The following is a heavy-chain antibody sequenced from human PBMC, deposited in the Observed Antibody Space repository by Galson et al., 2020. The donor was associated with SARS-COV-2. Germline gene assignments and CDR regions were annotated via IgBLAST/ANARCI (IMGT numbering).Heavy chain of an antibody. CDR3: AGGSGRGGMDV. J-gene: IGHJ6*02. Sequence: GGSLRLSCVGSGFSFATYSMNWVRQAPGKGLEWIASITSGSHYIRYADSVKGRFNISRDNAKNSLFLQMNTLRPDDTSTYYCAGGSGRGGMDVWGHGTTVTISS. CDR2: ITSGSHYI. V-gene: IGHV3-21*06. CDR1: GFSFATYS. D-gene: IGHD3-10*01.